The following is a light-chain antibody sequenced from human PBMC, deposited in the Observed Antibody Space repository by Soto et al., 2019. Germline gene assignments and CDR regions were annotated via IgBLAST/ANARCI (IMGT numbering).Light chain of an antibody. J-gene: IGLJ1*01. CDR2: DVN. CDR3: SSYTINAPV. CDR1: NIDVGGYNY. V-gene: IGLV2-14*01. Sequence: QSVLTQPASVSGSPGQSITISCTGTNIDVGGYNYVCWYQQHPGKAPKLMIYDVNIRPSGVSNRFSGSKSDNTASLTISGLQAEDEADYYCSSYTINAPVFGTGTKVTVL.